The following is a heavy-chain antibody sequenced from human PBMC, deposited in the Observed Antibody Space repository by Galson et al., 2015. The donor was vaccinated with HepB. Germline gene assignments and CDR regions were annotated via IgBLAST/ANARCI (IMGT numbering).Heavy chain of an antibody. CDR1: GFTFSSYW. V-gene: IGHV3-74*01. CDR3: TRDLLQFGTNFDF. CDR2: INGDGGIT. Sequence: SLRLSCAASGFTFSSYWMHWVRQAPGEGLVWVSRINGDGGITIYADSVKGRFTISRDNAKNTLYLQIVSLRAEDTAVYYCTRDLLQFGTNFDFWGQGTLVTVSS. J-gene: IGHJ4*02. D-gene: IGHD3-16*01.